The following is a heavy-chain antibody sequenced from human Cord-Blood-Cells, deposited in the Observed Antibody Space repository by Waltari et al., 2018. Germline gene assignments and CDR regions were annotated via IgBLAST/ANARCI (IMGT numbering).Heavy chain of an antibody. CDR3: ARRRDWIPFDY. V-gene: IGHV4-34*01. Sequence: QVQLQQWGAGLLKPSETLSLTCAVNGGSFCGSSWSWIRQPPGKGLEGIGEINHSGSTNYNPSLKSRVTISVDTSKNQFSLKLSSVTAADTAVYYCARRRDWIPFDYWGQGTLVTVSS. CDR1: GGSFCGSS. D-gene: IGHD5-18*01. J-gene: IGHJ4*02. CDR2: INHSGST.